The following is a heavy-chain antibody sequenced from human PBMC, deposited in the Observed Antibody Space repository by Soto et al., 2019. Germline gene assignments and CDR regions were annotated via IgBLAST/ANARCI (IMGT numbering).Heavy chain of an antibody. CDR3: TTVLREPNSYYGSGSYVDY. CDR1: GFTFSNAW. D-gene: IGHD3-10*01. J-gene: IGHJ4*02. CDR2: IKSKTDGGTT. V-gene: IGHV3-15*01. Sequence: EVQLVESGGGLVKPGGSLRLSCAASGFTFSNAWMSWVRQAPGKGLEWVGRIKSKTDGGTTDYAAPVKGRFTISRDDSKNTLYLQMNSLKTQDTAVYYCTTVLREPNSYYGSGSYVDYWGQGTLVTVSS.